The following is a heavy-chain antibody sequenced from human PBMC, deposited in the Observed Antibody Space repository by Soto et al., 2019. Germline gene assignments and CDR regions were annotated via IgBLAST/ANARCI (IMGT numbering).Heavy chain of an antibody. J-gene: IGHJ4*02. CDR3: ARSDSSTKTRYYFDR. V-gene: IGHV4-31*03. D-gene: IGHD3-22*01. Sequence: QVQLQESGPGLVKPSQTLSLTCTVSGGSISSGSYYWTWIRQHPGNGLEWIGHIYSTESTNYNPSLKIRITISVDRSASQFSLKLSSVTVADTAVYYCARSDSSTKTRYYFDRWGQGTLVTVSS. CDR2: IYSTEST. CDR1: GGSISSGSYY.